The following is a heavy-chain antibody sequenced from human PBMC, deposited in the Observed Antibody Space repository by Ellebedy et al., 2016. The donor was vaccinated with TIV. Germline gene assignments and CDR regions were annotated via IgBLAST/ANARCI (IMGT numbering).Heavy chain of an antibody. V-gene: IGHV4-34*01. CDR1: GGSFSGYY. Sequence: SETLSLTXAVYGGSFSGYYWSWIRQPPGKGLEWIGEINHSGSTNYNPSLKSRVTISVDTSKNQFSLKLSSVTAADTAVYYCARVQWLAREGWFDPWGQGTLVTVSS. D-gene: IGHD6-19*01. CDR2: INHSGST. CDR3: ARVQWLAREGWFDP. J-gene: IGHJ5*02.